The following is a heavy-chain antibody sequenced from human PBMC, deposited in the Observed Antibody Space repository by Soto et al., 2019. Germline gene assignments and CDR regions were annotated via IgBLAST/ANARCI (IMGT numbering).Heavy chain of an antibody. D-gene: IGHD3-10*01. CDR2: IKQDGSEK. J-gene: IGHJ3*02. V-gene: IGHV3-7*02. Sequence: EVQLVESGGGLVQPGGSLRLSCAASGITFSSDWMSWVRPAPGKGREWVANIKQDGSEKYYVDSVKGRFTISRDSAKPSLYRQMNSLRAENTAVYYCASALTYGKIWGQGKRVSVSS. CDR3: ASALTYGKI. CDR1: GITFSSDW.